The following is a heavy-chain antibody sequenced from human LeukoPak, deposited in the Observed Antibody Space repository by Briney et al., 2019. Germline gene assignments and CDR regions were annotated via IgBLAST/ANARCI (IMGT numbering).Heavy chain of an antibody. J-gene: IGHJ3*01. CDR2: ISSSGSYI. CDR1: GXTFTSYT. V-gene: IGHV3-21*01. Sequence: KTGGSLRLSCAASGXTFTSYTMNWVRQAPGKGLEWVSDISSSGSYIDYADSVKGRFTISRDNAKNSLFLHMNSLRAEDTAVYYCARSLIADGAFDVWGQGTMLTVSS. CDR3: ARSLIADGAFDV. D-gene: IGHD2-21*01.